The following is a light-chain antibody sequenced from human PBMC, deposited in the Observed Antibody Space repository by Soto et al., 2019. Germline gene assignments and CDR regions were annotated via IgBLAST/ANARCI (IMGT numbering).Light chain of an antibody. J-gene: IGKJ5*01. V-gene: IGKV3-11*01. CDR3: QQRSSWPRVT. CDR2: DAS. CDR1: QSVRNY. Sequence: EIVLTQSPATLSLSPGERATLSCRASQSVRNYLAWYQQKPGQAPRLLIYDASNRATGIPARFSGSGSGTDFTLTISSLEPEDFAVYYCQQRSSWPRVTFGQGTRLKLK.